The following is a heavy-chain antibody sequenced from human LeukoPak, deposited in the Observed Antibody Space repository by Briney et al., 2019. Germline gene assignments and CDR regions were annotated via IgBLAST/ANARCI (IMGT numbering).Heavy chain of an antibody. CDR1: GFTFEDYS. J-gene: IGHJ4*02. CDR2: INTDGSTT. D-gene: IGHD6-19*01. Sequence: GGSLRLSCAASGFTFEDYSMHWVRQAPGKGLVWVSRINTDGSTTTYADSVKGRFTISRDNAKNTLYLQMNSLRAEDTAVYYCAKLSDWESNFDYWGQGTLVTVSS. V-gene: IGHV3-74*01. CDR3: AKLSDWESNFDY.